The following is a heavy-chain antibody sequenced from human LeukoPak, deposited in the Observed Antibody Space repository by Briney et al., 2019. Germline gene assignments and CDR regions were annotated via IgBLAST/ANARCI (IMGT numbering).Heavy chain of an antibody. D-gene: IGHD3-22*01. CDR2: INTNTGNP. Sequence: ASVKVSCKASGYTFTSYAMNWVRQAPGQGLEWMGRINTNTGNPTYAQGFTGRFVFSLDTSVSTAYLQINSLKAEDTAVYYCARENYYYDSSGYFNWFDPWGQGTLVTVSS. J-gene: IGHJ5*02. V-gene: IGHV7-4-1*02. CDR3: ARENYYYDSSGYFNWFDP. CDR1: GYTFTSYA.